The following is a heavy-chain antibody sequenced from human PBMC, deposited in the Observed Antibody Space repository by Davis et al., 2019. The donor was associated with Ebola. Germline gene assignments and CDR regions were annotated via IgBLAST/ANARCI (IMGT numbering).Heavy chain of an antibody. CDR3: ARDLSGDNILCPDY. CDR2: INPNSGGT. J-gene: IGHJ4*02. V-gene: IGHV1-2*02. CDR1: GYTFTGYY. D-gene: IGHD1-26*01. Sequence: ASVKVSCKASGYTFTGYYMHWVRQAPGQGLEWMGWINPNSGGTKFAQKFQDRVTMTRDTSISTAYMELSSLTSDDTAVYYCARDLSGDNILCPDYWGQGTLVTVSS.